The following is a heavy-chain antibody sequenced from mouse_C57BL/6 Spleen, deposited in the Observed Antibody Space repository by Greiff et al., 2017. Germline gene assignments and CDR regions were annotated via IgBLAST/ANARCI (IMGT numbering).Heavy chain of an antibody. CDR2: IDPNSGGT. CDR3: ARVAIVTLYAMDY. CDR1: GYTFTSYW. V-gene: IGHV1-72*01. J-gene: IGHJ4*01. D-gene: IGHD2-5*01. Sequence: QVQLKQPGAELVKPGASVKLSCKASGYTFTSYWMHWVKQRPGRGLEWIGRIDPNSGGTKYNEKLKSKATLTVDKPSSTAYMQLSSLTSDDSAVYYCARVAIVTLYAMDYWGQGTSVTVSS.